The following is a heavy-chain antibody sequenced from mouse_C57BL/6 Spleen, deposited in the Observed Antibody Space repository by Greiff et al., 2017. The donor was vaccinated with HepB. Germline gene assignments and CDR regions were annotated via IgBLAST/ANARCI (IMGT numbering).Heavy chain of an antibody. Sequence: QVQLQQPGAELVRPGSSVKLSCKASGYTFTSYWMHWVKQRPIQGLEWIGNIDPSDSETHYNQKFKDKATLTVDKSSSTAYMQLSSLTSEDSAVYYCARGSNWEDFDYWGQGTTLTVSS. D-gene: IGHD4-1*02. CDR1: GYTFTSYW. CDR3: ARGSNWEDFDY. V-gene: IGHV1-52*01. CDR2: IDPSDSET. J-gene: IGHJ2*01.